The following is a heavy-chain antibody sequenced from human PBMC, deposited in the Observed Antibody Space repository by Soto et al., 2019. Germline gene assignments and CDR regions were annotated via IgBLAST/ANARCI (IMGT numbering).Heavy chain of an antibody. CDR3: ARYDGDYEMWSLYLDL. J-gene: IGHJ2*01. V-gene: IGHV3-20*01. D-gene: IGHD4-17*01. CDR1: GFTFDDYA. CDR2: INWNGDRT. Sequence: EVQLVESGGGVVRPGGSLRLSCAASGFTFDDYAMSWVSQAPGKGLEWVSAINWNGDRTGYADSAKGRFTISRDNAKNSLYLQMNSLRAEDTAFYHCARYDGDYEMWSLYLDLWGRGTLVTVSS.